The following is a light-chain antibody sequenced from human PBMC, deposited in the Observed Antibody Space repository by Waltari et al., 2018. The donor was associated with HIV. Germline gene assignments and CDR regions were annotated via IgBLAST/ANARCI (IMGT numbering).Light chain of an antibody. CDR3: ISYTTTNYYV. CDR1: SSDMSTYNR. CDR2: EVG. V-gene: IGLV2-14*01. J-gene: IGLJ1*01. Sequence: QSALTQPASVSGSPGQSITISCTDSSSDMSTYNRVSWYQQFPGKAPKLIIYEVGNRPSGVSNRFSGSKSGNTASLTISGLQAEDEADYYCISYTTTNYYVFGPGTWVTVL.